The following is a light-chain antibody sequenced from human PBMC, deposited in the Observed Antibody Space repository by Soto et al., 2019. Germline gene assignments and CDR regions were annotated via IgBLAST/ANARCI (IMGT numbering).Light chain of an antibody. CDR1: QSVSSSY. V-gene: IGKV3-20*01. CDR2: GAS. J-gene: IGKJ5*01. Sequence: EIVLTQSPGTLSLSPGERATLSFRASQSVSSSYLAWYQQKPGQPPRILIYGASSRDTGIPDRFSGSGSGTDFTLTISRLEPEDFAVYYCQQYGSSLITFGQGTRLEIK. CDR3: QQYGSSLIT.